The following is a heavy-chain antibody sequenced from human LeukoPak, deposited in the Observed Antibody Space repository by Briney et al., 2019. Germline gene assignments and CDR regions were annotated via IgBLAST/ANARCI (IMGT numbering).Heavy chain of an antibody. J-gene: IGHJ4*02. V-gene: IGHV4-31*03. CDR3: ARGRAPRKVVPAAFDY. CDR1: GGSISSGGYY. CDR2: IYYSGST. D-gene: IGHD2-2*01. Sequence: NPSETLSLTCTVSGGSISSGGYYWSWIRQHPGKGLEWIGYIYYSGSTYYNPSLKSRVTISVDTSKNQFSLKLSSVTAADTAVYYCARGRAPRKVVPAAFDYWGQGTLVTVSS.